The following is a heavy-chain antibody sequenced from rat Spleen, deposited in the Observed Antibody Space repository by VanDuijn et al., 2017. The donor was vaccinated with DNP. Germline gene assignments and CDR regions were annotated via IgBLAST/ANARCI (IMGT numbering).Heavy chain of an antibody. D-gene: IGHD1-6*01. CDR1: GFTFSNFY. J-gene: IGHJ4*01. V-gene: IGHV5S10*01. Sequence: EVQLVESGGGLVQPGRSLRLSCAASGFTFSNFYMAWVRQAPKKGLEWVATIIYDGSRTYCRDSVKGRFTISRDNARSTLYLQMDSLRSEDTATYYCATTGGLLGDAMDAGGQGTSVTVSS. CDR3: ATTGGLLGDAMDA. CDR2: IIYDGSRT.